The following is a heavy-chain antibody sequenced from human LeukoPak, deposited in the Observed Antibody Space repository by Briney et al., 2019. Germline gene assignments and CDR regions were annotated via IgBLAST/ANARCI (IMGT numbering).Heavy chain of an antibody. D-gene: IGHD2-15*01. J-gene: IGHJ4*02. CDR3: AKSTSSSGSFYSGLDY. CDR1: AFTFSNYA. Sequence: PGGSLRLSCAASAFTFSNYAMTWVRQAPGKGLEWVSCISGSGGSTYYADSVKGRFTISRDDSKNTLYLQMNSLRAEDTAIYYCAKSTSSSGSFYSGLDYWGQGTLVTVSS. CDR2: ISGSGGST. V-gene: IGHV3-23*01.